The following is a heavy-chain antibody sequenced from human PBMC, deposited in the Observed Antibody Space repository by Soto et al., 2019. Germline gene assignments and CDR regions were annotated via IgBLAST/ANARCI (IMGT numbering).Heavy chain of an antibody. CDR2: ISASSAKT. V-gene: IGHV3-23*01. D-gene: IGHD4-17*01. Sequence: EVQLLESGGALVQPEGSLRLSCAASGFSFTYYAMSWVRLAPGKGLEWVASISASSAKTRYADSVQGRFIISRDNPKNTVSLQMNSLRVEDSATYYCAKDYGDYPGYEGFDAWGQGTVVNVSS. CDR3: AKDYGDYPGYEGFDA. J-gene: IGHJ3*01. CDR1: GFSFTYYA.